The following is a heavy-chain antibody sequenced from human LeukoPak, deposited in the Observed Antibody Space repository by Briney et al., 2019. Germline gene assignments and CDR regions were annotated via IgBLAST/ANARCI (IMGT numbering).Heavy chain of an antibody. Sequence: SETLSLTCTVSGGSISRSSYHWGWIRQPPGKGLEWIGSMYYSGSTSYNPSLKSRVTISVDTSKNQFSLRLSSVTAADTAVYYCARLLELLGEFDYWGQGTLVTVSS. CDR2: MYYSGST. D-gene: IGHD1-26*01. J-gene: IGHJ4*02. CDR3: ARLLELLGEFDY. V-gene: IGHV4-39*01. CDR1: GGSISRSSYH.